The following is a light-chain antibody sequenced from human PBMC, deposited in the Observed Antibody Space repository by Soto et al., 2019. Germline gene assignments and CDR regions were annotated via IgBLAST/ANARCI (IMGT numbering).Light chain of an antibody. CDR3: SSYTTSSTGVV. J-gene: IGLJ2*01. Sequence: QSVLTQPASVSGSPGQSITISCTGTSSDVGTYNYVTWHQQHPGKAPKLMIFEVSNRPSGVSNRFSGSKSGNTASLTISGLQAEDEADYYCSSYTTSSTGVVFGGGTKVTVL. CDR1: SSDVGTYNY. V-gene: IGLV2-14*01. CDR2: EVS.